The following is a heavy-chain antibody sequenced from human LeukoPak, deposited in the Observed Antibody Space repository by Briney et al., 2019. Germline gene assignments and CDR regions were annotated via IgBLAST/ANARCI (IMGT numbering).Heavy chain of an antibody. J-gene: IGHJ4*02. CDR3: ARGPNSNWSGLDF. CDR1: GFSFSGHW. CDR2: ISPTGGTT. D-gene: IGHD6-6*01. Sequence: GGSLRLSCTASGFSFSGHWMHWARQLPGKGLVWVSRISPTGGTTSYADSVKGRFTVSRDNAKNTLYLQVNNLRAEDTAVYYCARGPNSNWSGLDFWGQGTLLTVSS. V-gene: IGHV3-74*01.